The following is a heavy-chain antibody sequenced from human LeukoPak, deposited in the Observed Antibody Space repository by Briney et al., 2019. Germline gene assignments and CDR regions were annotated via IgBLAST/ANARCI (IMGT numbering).Heavy chain of an antibody. J-gene: IGHJ3*02. CDR2: IRYDGSNK. V-gene: IGHV3-30*02. CDR1: GFAFSSYG. Sequence: PGGSLRLSCAASGFAFSSYGMHWVRQAPGKGLEWVAFIRYDGSNKYYADSVKGRFTISRDNSKNTLYLQMNSRRAEDTAVYYCASTVVTPGAYDIWGQGTMVTVSS. CDR3: ASTVVTPGAYDI. D-gene: IGHD4-23*01.